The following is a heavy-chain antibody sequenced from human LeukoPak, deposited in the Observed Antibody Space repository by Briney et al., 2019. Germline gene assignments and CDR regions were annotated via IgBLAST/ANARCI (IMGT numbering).Heavy chain of an antibody. J-gene: IGHJ6*02. Sequence: LSLTCAVYGGSFSGYYWSWIRQPPGKGLEWVAVISYDGSNKYYADSVKGRFTISRDNSKNTLYLQMNSLRAEDTAVYYCARDRCGGDCSPLTYYYYGMDVWGQGTTVTVSS. CDR1: GGSFSGYY. CDR3: ARDRCGGDCSPLTYYYYGMDV. D-gene: IGHD2-21*02. V-gene: IGHV3-30*03. CDR2: ISYDGSNK.